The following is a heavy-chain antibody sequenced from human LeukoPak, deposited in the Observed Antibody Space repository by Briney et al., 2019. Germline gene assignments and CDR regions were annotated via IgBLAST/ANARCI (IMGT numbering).Heavy chain of an antibody. Sequence: SVKVSCKASGGTFSSYTISWVRQAPGQGLEWMGRIIPILGIANYAQKFQGRVTNTADKSTSTAYMELSSLRSGDTAVSYCASLDYYDSSGSRFFDYWGQGTLVTVFS. CDR2: IIPILGIA. V-gene: IGHV1-69*02. CDR3: ASLDYYDSSGSRFFDY. D-gene: IGHD3-22*01. J-gene: IGHJ4*02. CDR1: GGTFSSYT.